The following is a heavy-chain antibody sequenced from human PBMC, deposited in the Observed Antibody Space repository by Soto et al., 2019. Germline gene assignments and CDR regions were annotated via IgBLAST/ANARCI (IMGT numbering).Heavy chain of an antibody. V-gene: IGHV3-74*01. D-gene: IGHD2-21*02. CDR1: GFTFSSYW. J-gene: IGHJ6*02. CDR3: ARDRAYCGGDCYSPDYYYGMDV. CDR2: INSDGSST. Sequence: GGSLRLSCAASGFTFSSYWMHWVRQAPGKGLVWVSRINSDGSSTSYADSVKGRFTISRDNAKNTLYLQMNSLRAEDTAVYYCARDRAYCGGDCYSPDYYYGMDVWGQGTTVTVSS.